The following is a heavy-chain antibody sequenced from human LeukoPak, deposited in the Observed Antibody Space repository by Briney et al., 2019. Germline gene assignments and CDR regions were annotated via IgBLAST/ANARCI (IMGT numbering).Heavy chain of an antibody. CDR2: ISYDGSNK. CDR3: ARGLYYYGSGSYYTLDY. CDR1: GFTFSSYA. Sequence: PGGSLRLSCAASGFTFSSYAMHWVRQAPGKGLEWVAVISYDGSNKYYADSVKGRFTISRDNSKNTLYLQMNSLRAEDTAVYYCARGLYYYGSGSYYTLDYWGQGTLVTVSS. D-gene: IGHD3-10*01. V-gene: IGHV3-30-3*01. J-gene: IGHJ4*02.